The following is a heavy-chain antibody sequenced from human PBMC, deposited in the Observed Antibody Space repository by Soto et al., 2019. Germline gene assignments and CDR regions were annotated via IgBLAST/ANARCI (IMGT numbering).Heavy chain of an antibody. V-gene: IGHV3-23*01. D-gene: IGHD3-10*01. CDR2: ISGSGGST. CDR1: GFTFSSYA. J-gene: IGHJ4*02. Sequence: GGSLRLSCAASGFTFSSYAMSWVRQAPGKGLEWVSAISGSGGSTYYADSVKGRFTISRDNSKNTLYLQMNSLCSEDPAVYHCSNLVLGSLMDYWGQGTLVTVSS. CDR3: SNLVLGSLMDY.